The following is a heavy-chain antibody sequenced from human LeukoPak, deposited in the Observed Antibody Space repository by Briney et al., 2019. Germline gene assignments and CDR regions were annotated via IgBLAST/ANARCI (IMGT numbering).Heavy chain of an antibody. V-gene: IGHV4-39*01. CDR1: GGSISSSSYH. D-gene: IGHD3-22*01. J-gene: IGHJ4*02. CDR2: IYYSGST. CDR3: ARLVYDSSGYFDY. Sequence: PSETLSLTCTVSGGSISSSSYHWGWIRQPPGKGLEWIGSIYYSGSTYYNPSLKSRVTISVDTSKNQFSLKLSSVTAADTAVYYCARLVYDSSGYFDYWGQGTLVTVSS.